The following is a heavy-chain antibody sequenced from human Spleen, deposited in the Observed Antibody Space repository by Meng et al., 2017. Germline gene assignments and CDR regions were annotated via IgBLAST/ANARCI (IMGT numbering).Heavy chain of an antibody. CDR2: IHHTGST. D-gene: IGHD3-22*01. Sequence: QVQPQEAGPGLVKPSGTLSLTWVVSGGSISSSNWWSWVRQPPGKGLEWIGEIHHTGSTNHNPSLKSRVTMSLDTSKNQFYLKLTSVTAADTAVYYCARTSYDETGFYSPSVDFWGQGALVTVSS. CDR3: ARTSYDETGFYSPSVDF. CDR1: GGSISSSNW. J-gene: IGHJ4*02. V-gene: IGHV4-4*02.